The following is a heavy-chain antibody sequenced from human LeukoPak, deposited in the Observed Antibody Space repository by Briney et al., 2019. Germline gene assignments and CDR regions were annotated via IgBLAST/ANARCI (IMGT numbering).Heavy chain of an antibody. V-gene: IGHV4-59*08. CDR1: GGSISGYY. D-gene: IGHD6-19*01. J-gene: IGHJ4*02. CDR2: IHSDGNA. CDR3: ARLPPGSSVAGSFDY. Sequence: SETLSLTCTVSGGSISGYYWIWIRQPPGKGLEWIAYIHSDGNANYNPSLKSRVTISVDTSKNQFSLRLTSVTAADTAVYYCARLPPGSSVAGSFDYWGQGTLVTVSS.